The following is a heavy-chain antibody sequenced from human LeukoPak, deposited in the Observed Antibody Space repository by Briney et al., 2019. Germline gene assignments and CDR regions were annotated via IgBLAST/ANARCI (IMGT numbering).Heavy chain of an antibody. Sequence: SVTVSCKASGGTFSSYAISWVRQAPGQGLEWMGGIIPIFGTANYAQKFQGRVTITADESTSTAYMELSSLRSEDTAVYYCARVSLGNEPGSPQDYYYYGMDVWGQGTTVTVSS. V-gene: IGHV1-69*13. CDR3: ARVSLGNEPGSPQDYYYYGMDV. CDR1: GGTFSSYA. J-gene: IGHJ6*02. CDR2: IIPIFGTA.